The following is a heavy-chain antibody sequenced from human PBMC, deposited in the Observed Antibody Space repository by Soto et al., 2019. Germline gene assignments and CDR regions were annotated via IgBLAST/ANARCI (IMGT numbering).Heavy chain of an antibody. V-gene: IGHV3-23*01. D-gene: IGHD6-19*01. Sequence: GGSHRVSCSASGLTLSRFVMSCVREAPGTVLDWFADITDSGDTSKEADSVKGRFTISRANSTSTLYLQMNSRRAEDTAIYYCAQNGQWLATPTVAWGQGP. J-gene: IGHJ4*02. CDR2: ITDSGDTS. CDR3: AQNGQWLATPTVA. CDR1: GLTLSRFV.